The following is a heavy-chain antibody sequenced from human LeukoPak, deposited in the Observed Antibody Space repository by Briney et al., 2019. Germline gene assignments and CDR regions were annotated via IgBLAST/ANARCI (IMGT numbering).Heavy chain of an antibody. CDR2: IYSGGST. D-gene: IGHD1-26*01. CDR1: GFTVSSNY. J-gene: IGHJ1*01. CDR3: AKDLGVGATPEYFQH. Sequence: PGGSLRLSCAASGFTVSSNYMSWVRQAPGKGLEWVSVIYSGGSTYYADSVKGRFTISRDNSKNTLYLQMNSLRAEDTAVYYCAKDLGVGATPEYFQHWGQGTLVTVSS. V-gene: IGHV3-53*01.